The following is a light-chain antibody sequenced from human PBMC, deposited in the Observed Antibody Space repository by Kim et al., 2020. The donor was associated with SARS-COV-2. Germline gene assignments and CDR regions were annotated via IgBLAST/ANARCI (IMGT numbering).Light chain of an antibody. J-gene: IGLJ2*01. CDR2: LGSDGRQ. V-gene: IGLV4-69*01. CDR3: QTWGTGSGVV. Sequence: AKLPCTLRSGHTEYAIAWHQQQPEKGPRYLMKLGSDGRQSRGDGIPDRFSGSSSGAERYLTISSLQSEDEADYYCQTWGTGSGVVFGGGTQLTVL. CDR1: SGHTEYA.